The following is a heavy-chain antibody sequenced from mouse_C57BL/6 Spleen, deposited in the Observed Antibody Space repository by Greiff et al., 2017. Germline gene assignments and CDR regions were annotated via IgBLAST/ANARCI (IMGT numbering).Heavy chain of an antibody. D-gene: IGHD4-1*01. J-gene: IGHJ2*01. Sequence: QVQLQQPGAELVKPGASVKLSCKASGYTFTSYWMQWVKQRPGQGLEWIGEIDPSDSYTNYNQKFKGKATLTVDTSSSTAYMQLSSLTSEDAAVYYCARGKTGTGGYWGQGTTLTVSS. CDR3: ARGKTGTGGY. CDR2: IDPSDSYT. V-gene: IGHV1-50*01. CDR1: GYTFTSYW.